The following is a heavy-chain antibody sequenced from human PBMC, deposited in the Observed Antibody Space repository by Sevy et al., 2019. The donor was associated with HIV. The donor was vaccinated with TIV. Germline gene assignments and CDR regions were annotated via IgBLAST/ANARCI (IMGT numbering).Heavy chain of an antibody. V-gene: IGHV3-11*06. CDR3: ARLRVIASAPYYFDY. CDR1: GLIFSDYY. D-gene: IGHD2-21*01. J-gene: IGHJ4*02. Sequence: GGSLRLSCAASGLIFSDYYMGWVRQAPGKGLEWVADISSGNTYTNYADSVKGRFTISRDNAKKSLYLQMNTLRAEDTAVYYCARLRVIASAPYYFDYWGQEALVTVSS. CDR2: ISSGNTYT.